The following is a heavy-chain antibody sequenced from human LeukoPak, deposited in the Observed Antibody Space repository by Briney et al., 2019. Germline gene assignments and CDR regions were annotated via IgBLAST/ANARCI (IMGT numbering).Heavy chain of an antibody. V-gene: IGHV3-11*06. CDR3: ARDIATGYYYYYGMDV. CDR1: GFTFSDYY. D-gene: IGHD6-13*01. J-gene: IGHJ6*04. Sequence: GGSLRLSCAASGFTFSDYYMSWIRQAPGKGLEWVSYISSSSYTNYADSVKGRFTISRDNAKNSLYLQMNSLRAEDTAVYYCARDIATGYYYYYGMDVWGKGTTVTVSS. CDR2: ISSSSYT.